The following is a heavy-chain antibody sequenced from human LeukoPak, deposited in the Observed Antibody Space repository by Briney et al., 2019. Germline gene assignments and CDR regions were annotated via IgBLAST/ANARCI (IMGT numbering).Heavy chain of an antibody. D-gene: IGHD3-3*01. CDR1: GFTFSIYD. CDR3: AREATNFWSGYYLNRHDAFDI. CDR2: ISRNSGDYT. Sequence: GGSLRLSCEASGFTFSIYDMYWVRQAPGKGLECVASISRNSGDYTLYAASVKGRFTISRDNAKNSLYLQMNSLRAEDTAVYCCAREATNFWSGYYLNRHDAFDIWGQGTMVTVSS. V-gene: IGHV3-21*01. J-gene: IGHJ3*02.